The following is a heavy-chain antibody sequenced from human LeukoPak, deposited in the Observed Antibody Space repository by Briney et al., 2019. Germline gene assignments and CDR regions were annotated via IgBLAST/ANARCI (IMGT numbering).Heavy chain of an antibody. CDR3: ARDLAAADDY. V-gene: IGHV3-21*01. CDR2: ISDSSGYI. CDR1: GFTFSRYS. Sequence: GGSLRLSCAASGFTFSRYSMNWVRQAPGKGLEWVSSISDSSGYIYYADSVKGRFTISRDNAKNSLYLQMNSLRAEDTAVYYCARDLAAADDYWGQGTLVTVSS. D-gene: IGHD6-13*01. J-gene: IGHJ4*02.